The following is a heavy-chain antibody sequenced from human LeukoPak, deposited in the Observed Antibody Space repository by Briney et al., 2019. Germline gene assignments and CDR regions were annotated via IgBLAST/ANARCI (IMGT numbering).Heavy chain of an antibody. J-gene: IGHJ4*02. D-gene: IGHD3-16*01. CDR1: GFTFTTYA. CDR3: ATIEGGRGTD. V-gene: IGHV1-3*01. CDR2: VNAGNGNT. Sequence: ASVKVSCKASGFTFTTYAIHWVRQAPGQSFEGMGWVNAGNGNTNYSHKLQGRVTITRDTSASTAYMELSSLRSDDTALYTCATIEGGRGTDWGQGTLVTVSS.